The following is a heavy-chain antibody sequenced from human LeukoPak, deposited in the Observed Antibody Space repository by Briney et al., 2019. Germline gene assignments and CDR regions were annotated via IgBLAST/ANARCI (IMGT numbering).Heavy chain of an antibody. V-gene: IGHV3-48*02. CDR2: ISSSTI. CDR3: ARDSDYGDYADL. D-gene: IGHD4-17*01. J-gene: IGHJ4*02. CDR1: GFTFSSYS. Sequence: GGSLRLSCAASGFTFSSYSMNWVRQAPGKGLEWVSYISSSTIYYADSVKGRFTISRDNAKNSLFLQMNSLRDEDTAVYYCARDSDYGDYADLWGQGTLVTVSS.